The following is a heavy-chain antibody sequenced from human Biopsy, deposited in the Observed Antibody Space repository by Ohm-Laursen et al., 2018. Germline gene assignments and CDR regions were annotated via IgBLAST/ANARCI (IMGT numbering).Heavy chain of an antibody. CDR1: GGTFSNYA. J-gene: IGHJ6*02. D-gene: IGHD2-2*02. CDR2: IIAVSGLV. Sequence: GASVKVSCKASGGTFSNYAISWVRQAPGEGLEWMGGIIAVSGLVNYAPKFQGRVTISADKSTSTAYMELSSLRSEDTAVYYCAREYPEGDVWGQGTTVTVSS. CDR3: AREYPEGDV. V-gene: IGHV1-69*10.